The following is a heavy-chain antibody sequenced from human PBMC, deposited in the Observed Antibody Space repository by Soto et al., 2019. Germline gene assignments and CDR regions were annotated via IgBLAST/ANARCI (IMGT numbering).Heavy chain of an antibody. CDR3: AREEMATMKSALDI. V-gene: IGHV4-59*01. J-gene: IGHJ3*02. CDR2: IYYTGST. D-gene: IGHD5-12*01. Sequence: PAGKGLEWIGRIYYTGSTSYNPSLKSRFTISLDTSKNQFSLRLSSVTAADTAVYYCAREEMATMKSALDIWGHGTMVTVSS.